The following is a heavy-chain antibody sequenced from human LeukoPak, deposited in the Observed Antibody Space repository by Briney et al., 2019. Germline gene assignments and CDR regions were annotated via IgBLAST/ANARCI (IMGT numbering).Heavy chain of an antibody. CDR3: GGSSSDYYYYGMDV. Sequence: GGSLRLSCAASGFTVSSNYMSWVRQAPGKGLEWVSAIYSVGSTYYADSVKGRFTISRDNSKNTLYLQMNSLRAEDTAVYYCGGSSSDYYYYGMDVWGQGTTVTDSS. V-gene: IGHV3-53*01. J-gene: IGHJ6*02. D-gene: IGHD6-6*01. CDR1: GFTVSSNY. CDR2: IYSVGST.